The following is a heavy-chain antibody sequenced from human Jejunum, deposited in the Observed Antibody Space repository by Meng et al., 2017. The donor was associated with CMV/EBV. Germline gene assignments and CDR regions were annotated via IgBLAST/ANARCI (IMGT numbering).Heavy chain of an antibody. CDR3: AASSDWYKGFDI. V-gene: IGHV3-23*01. D-gene: IGHD6-19*01. J-gene: IGHJ3*02. CDR1: GITFTSYV. CDR2: ISGSGGST. Sequence: AASGITFTSYVMTWVRQDPGKGLEWVSSISGSGGSTYYADSVKGRFTISRDNSKNTLYLQMNSLRAEDTAVYYCAASSDWYKGFDIWGQGTMVTVSS.